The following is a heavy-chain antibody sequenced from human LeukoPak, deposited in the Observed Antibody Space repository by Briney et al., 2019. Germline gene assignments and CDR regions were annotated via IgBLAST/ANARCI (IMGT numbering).Heavy chain of an antibody. V-gene: IGHV1-18*01. CDR1: GYTFTNFA. CDR3: ARGPPQRKGWYYDY. Sequence: GASVKVSCKASGYTFTNFAISWVRQAPGQGLEWMGWISPYSSDTNYAQKIQGRVTMTTDTSTSTAYMELRSLRSDDTAVYYCARGPPQRKGWYYDYWGQGTLVTVSS. J-gene: IGHJ4*02. D-gene: IGHD6-19*01. CDR2: ISPYSSDT.